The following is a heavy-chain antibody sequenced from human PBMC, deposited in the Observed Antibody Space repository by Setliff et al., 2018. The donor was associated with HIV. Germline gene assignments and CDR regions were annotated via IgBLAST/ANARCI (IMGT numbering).Heavy chain of an antibody. Sequence: SETLSLTCAVSSYSISSGYYWGWIRQPPGKGLEWIGNIYHSGSTYYNPSLKSRVTISVDTSKNQFSLKLSSVTAADTAVYYCAKTIGRYFDFFDNWGQGTLVTVSS. J-gene: IGHJ4*02. CDR3: AKTIGRYFDFFDN. D-gene: IGHD3-9*01. CDR1: SYSISSGYY. V-gene: IGHV4-38-2*01. CDR2: IYHSGST.